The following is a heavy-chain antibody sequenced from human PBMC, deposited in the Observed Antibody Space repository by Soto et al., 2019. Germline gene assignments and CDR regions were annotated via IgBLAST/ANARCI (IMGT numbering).Heavy chain of an antibody. CDR1: GGSVTSGGYY. J-gene: IGHJ5*01. Sequence: QVQLQESGPGLVRPSQTLSLTCTVSGGSVTSGGYYWSWIRHCPGKGLEWIGYIYSSGDTNYNPAINSRVAMSVDTSKTQFSLLLTSVTVADTAIYYCTRAWGPPVTHGYDSWGQGILVTVSS. D-gene: IGHD7-27*01. V-gene: IGHV4-31*03. CDR3: TRAWGPPVTHGYDS. CDR2: IYSSGDT.